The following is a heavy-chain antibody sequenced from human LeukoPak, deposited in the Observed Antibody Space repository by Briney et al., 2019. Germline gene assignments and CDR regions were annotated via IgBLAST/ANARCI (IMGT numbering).Heavy chain of an antibody. Sequence: RASVKVSCKASGYTFTSYGISWVRQATGQGLEWMGWMNPNSGNTGYAQKFQGRVTITRNTSISTAYMELSSLRSEDTAVYYCARGRVIKKPMVRGVIVRDYYMDVWGKGTTVTVSS. CDR3: ARGRVIKKPMVRGVIVRDYYMDV. J-gene: IGHJ6*03. CDR2: MNPNSGNT. CDR1: GYTFTSYG. D-gene: IGHD3-10*01. V-gene: IGHV1-8*03.